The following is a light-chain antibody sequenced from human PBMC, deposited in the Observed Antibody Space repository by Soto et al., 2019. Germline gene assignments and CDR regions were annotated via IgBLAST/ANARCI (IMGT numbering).Light chain of an antibody. CDR1: QSVSSSY. CDR2: GAS. J-gene: IGKJ2*01. Sequence: EIVLTQSPGTLSLSPGERATLSCRASQSVSSSYLAWYQHKPGQAPRLLIYGASSRATGIPHRFSGSGSGTDFTLTISRLEPEDFAVYYCQQYGRSPPYSFGQGTKLEIK. CDR3: QQYGRSPPYS. V-gene: IGKV3-20*01.